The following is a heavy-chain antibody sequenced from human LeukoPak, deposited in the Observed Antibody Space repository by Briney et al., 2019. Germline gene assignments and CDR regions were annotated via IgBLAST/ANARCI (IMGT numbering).Heavy chain of an antibody. CDR1: GFTVSSNY. Sequence: GGSLRLSCAASGFTVSSNYMSWVRQAPGKGLEWVSVIYSGGSTYYADSVKGRFTISRDNSKNTAYLQMNSLKTEDTAVYYCTSIFYDRGSAMDVWGQGTTVTVSS. CDR2: IYSGGST. CDR3: TSIFYDRGSAMDV. J-gene: IGHJ6*02. V-gene: IGHV3-53*01. D-gene: IGHD3-22*01.